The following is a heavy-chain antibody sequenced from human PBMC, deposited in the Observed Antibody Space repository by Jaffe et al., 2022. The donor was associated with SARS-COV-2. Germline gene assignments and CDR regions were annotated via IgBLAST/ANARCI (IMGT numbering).Heavy chain of an antibody. V-gene: IGHV4-30-2*01. Sequence: QLQLQESGSGLVKPSQTLSLTCAVSGGSISSGGYSWSWIRQPPGKGLEWIGYIYHSGSTYYNPSLKSRVTISVDRSKNQFSLKLSSVTAADTAVYYCARDPTWCSGGSCYPDAFDIWGQGTMVTVSS. J-gene: IGHJ3*02. D-gene: IGHD2-15*01. CDR2: IYHSGST. CDR3: ARDPTWCSGGSCYPDAFDI. CDR1: GGSISSGGYS.